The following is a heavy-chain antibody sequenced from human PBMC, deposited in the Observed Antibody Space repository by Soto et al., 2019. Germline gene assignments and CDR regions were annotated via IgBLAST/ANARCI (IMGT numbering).Heavy chain of an antibody. J-gene: IGHJ4*02. D-gene: IGHD2-21*02. CDR2: ITITGDTT. Sequence: EVQLVESEGGLVQPGGSLRLSCEASGFIFTTSDMSWVRQAPGKGLEWISSITITGDTTHYADSVKGRFTISRDNSRNTVYFQMKNLRADDTAVQYCGKGGGGDHGYWGQGTLVAVSS. CDR3: GKGGGGDHGY. CDR1: GFIFTTSD. V-gene: IGHV3-23*04.